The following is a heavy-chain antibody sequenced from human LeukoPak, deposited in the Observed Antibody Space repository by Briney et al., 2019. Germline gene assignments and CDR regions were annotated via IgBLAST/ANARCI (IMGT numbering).Heavy chain of an antibody. Sequence: SETLSLTCTVSGYSISSGYYWGWIRQPPGKGLEWIGSIYHSGSTYYNPSLKSRVTISVDTSKNQFSLKLSSVTAADTAVYYCARDLGLDGYTSYYFDYWGQGTLVTVSS. V-gene: IGHV4-38-2*02. CDR2: IYHSGST. D-gene: IGHD5-24*01. CDR1: GYSISSGYY. J-gene: IGHJ4*02. CDR3: ARDLGLDGYTSYYFDY.